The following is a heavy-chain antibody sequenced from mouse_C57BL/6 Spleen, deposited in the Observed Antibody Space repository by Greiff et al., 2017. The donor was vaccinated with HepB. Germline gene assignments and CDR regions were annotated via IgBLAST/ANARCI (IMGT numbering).Heavy chain of an antibody. Sequence: VQLQQSGAELVRPGASVKLSCTASGFNIKDYYMHWVKQRPEQGLEWIGRIDPEDGDTEYAPKFQGKATMTADTTSNTAYLQRSSLTSEDTAVYYCTTSRTTVSFDYWGQGTTLTVSS. CDR1: GFNIKDYY. J-gene: IGHJ2*01. CDR3: TTSRTTVSFDY. D-gene: IGHD1-1*01. V-gene: IGHV14-1*01. CDR2: IDPEDGDT.